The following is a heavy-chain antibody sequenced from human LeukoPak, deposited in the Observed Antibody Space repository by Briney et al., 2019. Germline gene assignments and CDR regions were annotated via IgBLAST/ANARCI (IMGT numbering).Heavy chain of an antibody. J-gene: IGHJ3*02. D-gene: IGHD3-16*02. CDR2: LSSSDGST. CDR3: AKGKRSYRQGAFDI. CDR1: GFTFSSYA. V-gene: IGHV3-23*01. Sequence: PGGSLRLSCAASGFTFSSYAMSWVRQAPGKGLEWVSVLSSSDGSTYYADSVKGRFTISRDNSKNTLYLQMNSLRAEDTAVYYCAKGKRSYRQGAFDIWGQGRMVTVCS.